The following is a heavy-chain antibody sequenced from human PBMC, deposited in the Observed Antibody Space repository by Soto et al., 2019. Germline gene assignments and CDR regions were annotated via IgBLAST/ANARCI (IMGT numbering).Heavy chain of an antibody. CDR1: GFTFSNAW. CDR2: IKSKTDGGTT. CDR3: TTDPYGDDAFDI. Sequence: GGSLRLSCAASGFTFSNAWMSWVRQAPGKGLEWVGHIKSKTDGGTTDYAAPVKGRFTSSRDESKNTLYLQMNSLKTEDTAVYYCTTDPYGDDAFDIWGQGTMVTVSS. V-gene: IGHV3-15*01. D-gene: IGHD3-16*01. J-gene: IGHJ3*02.